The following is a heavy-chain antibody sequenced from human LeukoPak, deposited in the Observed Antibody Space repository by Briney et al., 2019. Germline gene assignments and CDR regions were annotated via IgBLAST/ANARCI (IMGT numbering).Heavy chain of an antibody. Sequence: GGSLRLSCAASGFTFSSYAMHWVRQAPGKGLEWVAVISYDGSNKYYADSVKGRFTISRDNSKNTLYLQMNSLRAEDTAVYYCARESRATYLDYWGQGTLVTVSS. CDR1: GFTFSSYA. D-gene: IGHD1-26*01. CDR3: ARESRATYLDY. CDR2: ISYDGSNK. V-gene: IGHV3-30-3*01. J-gene: IGHJ4*02.